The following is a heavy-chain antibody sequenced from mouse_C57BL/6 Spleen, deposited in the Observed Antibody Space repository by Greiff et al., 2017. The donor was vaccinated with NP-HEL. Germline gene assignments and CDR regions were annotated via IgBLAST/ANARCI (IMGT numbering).Heavy chain of an antibody. V-gene: IGHV1-78*01. Sequence: VQLQESDAELVKPGASVKISCKVSGYTFTDHTIHWMKQRPEQGLEWIGYIYPRDGSTKYNEKFKGKATLTEDKSSSTAYMQLNSLTYEDSAVYFCARSPSYYGSSYGYYFDYWGQGTTLTVSS. CDR1: GYTFTDHT. CDR3: ARSPSYYGSSYGYYFDY. CDR2: IYPRDGST. J-gene: IGHJ2*01. D-gene: IGHD1-1*01.